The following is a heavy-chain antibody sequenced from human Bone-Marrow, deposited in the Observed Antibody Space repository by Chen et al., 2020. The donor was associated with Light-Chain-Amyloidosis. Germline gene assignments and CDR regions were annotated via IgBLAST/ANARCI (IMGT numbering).Heavy chain of an antibody. D-gene: IGHD5-12*01. J-gene: IGHJ4*02. Sequence: EVQLEQPGPEEKKPGESLKISCKGSGYTIPNYWIGWVRQMPGKGLEWMGVIYPDDSDARYSPSFEGQVTISADKSITTAYLQWRSLKASDTAMYYCARRRDGYNFDYWGQGTLVTVSS. CDR3: ARRRDGYNFDY. CDR2: IYPDDSDA. CDR1: GYTIPNYW. V-gene: IGHV5-51*01.